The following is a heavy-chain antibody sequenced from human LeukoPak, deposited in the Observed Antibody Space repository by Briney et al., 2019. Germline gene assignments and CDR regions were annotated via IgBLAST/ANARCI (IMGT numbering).Heavy chain of an antibody. Sequence: GRSLRLSCAASGFTFSSYGMHWVRQAPGKGLEWVAVISFDESNKYYADSVKGRFTISRDNAKNTLYLQMNSLRAEDTAVYYCARVPRYYGSGIGGLDYWGQGTLVTVSS. CDR2: ISFDESNK. D-gene: IGHD3-10*01. J-gene: IGHJ4*02. CDR3: ARVPRYYGSGIGGLDY. CDR1: GFTFSSYG. V-gene: IGHV3-30*03.